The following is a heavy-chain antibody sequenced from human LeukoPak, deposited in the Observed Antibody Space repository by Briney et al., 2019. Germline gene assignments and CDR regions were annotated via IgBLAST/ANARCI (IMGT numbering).Heavy chain of an antibody. Sequence: SETLSLTCTVSGGSISSYYWSWIRQPPGKGLEWIGYIYYSGSTNYNPSLKSRVTISVDTSKNQFSLKLSSVTAADTAVYYCAREGRYSGYDYDAFDIWGQGTMVTVSS. CDR2: IYYSGST. D-gene: IGHD5-12*01. V-gene: IGHV4-59*01. J-gene: IGHJ3*02. CDR1: GGSISSYY. CDR3: AREGRYSGYDYDAFDI.